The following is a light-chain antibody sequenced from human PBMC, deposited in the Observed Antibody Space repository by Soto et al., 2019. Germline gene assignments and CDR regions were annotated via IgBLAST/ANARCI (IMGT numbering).Light chain of an antibody. V-gene: IGKV1-5*03. Sequence: DIQMTHSHSTLSASVGDRVTITCRASQSIRSWLAWYQQKPGKAPKLLIYKASSLESGVPSRFSGRGSGTEFTLTISSLQPDDFATYYGQQYNSYPWTFGQGTKVEIK. CDR2: KAS. CDR1: QSIRSW. CDR3: QQYNSYPWT. J-gene: IGKJ1*01.